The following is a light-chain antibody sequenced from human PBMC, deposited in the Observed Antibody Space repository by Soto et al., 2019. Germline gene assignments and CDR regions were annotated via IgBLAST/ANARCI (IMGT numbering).Light chain of an antibody. V-gene: IGKV1-5*03. J-gene: IGKJ5*01. Sequence: DIQMTQSPSTLSASVGDRVTITCRASQSISNWLAWYQQKPGKAPKLLIYKASSLQSGVPSRFSGSGSGTEFTLTISCLQPDDFATYYCQQYNSYSTITFGQGTRLEMK. CDR1: QSISNW. CDR3: QQYNSYSTIT. CDR2: KAS.